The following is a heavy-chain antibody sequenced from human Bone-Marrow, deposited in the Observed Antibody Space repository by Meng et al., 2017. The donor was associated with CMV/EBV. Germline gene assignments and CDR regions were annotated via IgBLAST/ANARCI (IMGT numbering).Heavy chain of an antibody. V-gene: IGHV4-59*08. J-gene: IGHJ5*02. CDR3: ARLIVVVPARGWFDP. Sequence: SETLSLTCTVSGGSISSYYWSWIRQPPGKGLEWIGYIYYSGSTNYNPSLKSRVTISVDTSKNQFSLKLSSVTAADTAVYYCARLIVVVPARGWFDPWGQGTLVTVSS. D-gene: IGHD2-2*01. CDR2: IYYSGST. CDR1: GGSISSYY.